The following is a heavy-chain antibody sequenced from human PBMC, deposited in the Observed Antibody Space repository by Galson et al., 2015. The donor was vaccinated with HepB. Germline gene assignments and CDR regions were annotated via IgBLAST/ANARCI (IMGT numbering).Heavy chain of an antibody. CDR1: GYTFTSYG. CDR3: AGSYSGSYLSYNWFDP. CDR2: ISAYNGNT. J-gene: IGHJ5*02. Sequence: QSGAEVKKPGASVKVSCKASGYTFTSYGISWVRQSPGQGLEWMGWISAYNGNTNYAQKLQGRVTMTTDTSTSTAYMELRSLRSDDTAVYYCAGSYSGSYLSYNWFDPWGQGTLVTVSS. V-gene: IGHV1-18*01. D-gene: IGHD1-26*01.